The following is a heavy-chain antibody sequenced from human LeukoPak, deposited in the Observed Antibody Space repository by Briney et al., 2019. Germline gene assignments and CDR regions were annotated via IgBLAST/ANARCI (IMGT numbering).Heavy chain of an antibody. Sequence: QSGGSLRLSCAASGFTFSGYAMSWVRQAPGKGLEWVSAISIDGSHTYYADSVKGRFTISRDNSKNTLYLQMNSLRAEETAVYYCAKSYDTSGRRAFDIWGQGTMVTVSS. CDR1: GFTFSGYA. CDR3: AKSYDTSGRRAFDI. D-gene: IGHD3-22*01. V-gene: IGHV3-23*01. J-gene: IGHJ3*02. CDR2: ISIDGSHT.